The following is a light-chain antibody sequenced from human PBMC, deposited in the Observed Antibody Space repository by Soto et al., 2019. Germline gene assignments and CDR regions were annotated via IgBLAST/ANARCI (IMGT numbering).Light chain of an antibody. V-gene: IGKV1-17*02. CDR1: QGIRID. CDR3: LQHNILPRA. CDR2: GAS. Sequence: DIQMTQSPSSLSASVGDRVTITCRASQGIRIDLGWFQQRPGKAPKRLIYGASSLQSGVPSRVSGGGYGTEFTHIISNLQPEDFSTYYCLQHNILPRAVGQGTKVDIK. J-gene: IGKJ1*01.